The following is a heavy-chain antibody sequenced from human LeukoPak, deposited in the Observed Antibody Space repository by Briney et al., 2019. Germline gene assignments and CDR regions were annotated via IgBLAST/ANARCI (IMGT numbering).Heavy chain of an antibody. CDR2: VYYNGNT. V-gene: IGHV4-59*01. CDR3: ARGGDSSSWYLDNWFDP. D-gene: IGHD6-13*01. CDR1: GGSFSLYY. Sequence: PSETLSLTCTVTGGSFSLYYWSWFRQPPGKGLEWIGYVYYNGNTNYNPSLKSRVTISVDTSKNQFSLKLSSVTAADTAVYYCARGGDSSSWYLDNWFDPWGQGTLVTVSS. J-gene: IGHJ5*02.